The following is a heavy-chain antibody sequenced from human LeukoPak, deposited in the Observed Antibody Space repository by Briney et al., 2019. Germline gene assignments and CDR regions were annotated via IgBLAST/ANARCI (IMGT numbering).Heavy chain of an antibody. CDR3: ARKYASGTYPLDY. CDR2: ISDNGAVT. CDR1: GFSFSMYS. Sequence: GGSLRLSCAASGFSFSMYSMSWIRQAPGKGLEWVSVISDNGAVTFYGDSVKGRFTISRDNSKNTLYLQMSSLRVEDTAVYYRARKYASGTYPLDYWGQGTLVTVSS. V-gene: IGHV3-23*01. J-gene: IGHJ4*02. D-gene: IGHD3-10*01.